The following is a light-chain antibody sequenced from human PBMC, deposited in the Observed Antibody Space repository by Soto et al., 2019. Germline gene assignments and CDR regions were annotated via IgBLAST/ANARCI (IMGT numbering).Light chain of an antibody. CDR2: GAS. CDR1: QSVSSRY. CDR3: QHYGNSPPGS. V-gene: IGKV3-20*01. J-gene: IGKJ4*01. Sequence: EIVLTQSPGTLSLSPGERGTLSCRASQSVSSRYLAWYQQKPGQAPRLLIYGASSRATGIPDRFSGSGSGTDFTLTISRLEPEDFAVYYCQHYGNSPPGSFGGGTKVEIK.